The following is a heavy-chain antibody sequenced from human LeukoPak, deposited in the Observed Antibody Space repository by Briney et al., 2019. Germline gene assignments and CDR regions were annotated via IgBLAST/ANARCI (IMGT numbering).Heavy chain of an antibody. CDR3: AIVYYGSSYYFDS. CDR2: INPNSGGT. V-gene: IGHV1-2*02. J-gene: IGHJ4*02. CDR1: GYTFTGYY. D-gene: IGHD3-10*01. Sequence: ASVNVSCKASGYTFTGYYMHWVRQAPGQGLEWMGWINPNSGGTNYAQKFQGRVTMTRDTSISTAYMEVSRLTSDDTAVYYCAIVYYGSSYYFDSWGQGTLVTVSS.